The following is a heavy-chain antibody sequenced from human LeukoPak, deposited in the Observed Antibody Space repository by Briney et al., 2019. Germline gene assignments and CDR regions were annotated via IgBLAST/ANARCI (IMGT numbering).Heavy chain of an antibody. V-gene: IGHV3-7*05. CDR2: IKHDGSEK. Sequence: GGSLRLSCAASGFTFSNYWMLWVRQAAGKGLEWVANIKHDGSEKYYVDSVRGRFTVSRDNAQNSLYLQMNSLRAEDTAVYYCARVAGWAATATRYFDLWGRGTLVTVSS. CDR1: GFTFSNYW. CDR3: ARVAGWAATATRYFDL. D-gene: IGHD1/OR15-1a*01. J-gene: IGHJ2*01.